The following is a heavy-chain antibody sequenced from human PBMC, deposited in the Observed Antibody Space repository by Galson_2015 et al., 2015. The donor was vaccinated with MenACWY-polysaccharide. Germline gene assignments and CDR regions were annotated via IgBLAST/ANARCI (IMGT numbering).Heavy chain of an antibody. D-gene: IGHD6-19*01. Sequence: QSGAEVKKPGESLKISCKGSGYSFTSYWIGWVRQMPGKGLEWMGIIYPGDSDTRYSPSFQGQVTISADKSISTAYLQWSSLRASDTAMYYCARHRIWGESSGWYRPYPFDPWGQGTLVTVSS. CDR1: GYSFTSYW. J-gene: IGHJ5*02. CDR2: IYPGDSDT. V-gene: IGHV5-51*01. CDR3: ARHRIWGESSGWYRPYPFDP.